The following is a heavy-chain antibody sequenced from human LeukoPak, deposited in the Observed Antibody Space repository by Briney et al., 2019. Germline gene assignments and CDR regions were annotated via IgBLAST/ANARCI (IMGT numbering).Heavy chain of an antibody. J-gene: IGHJ1*01. CDR2: ISGSGGST. Sequence: GGSLRLSCAASGFTFSYYTMSWVRQAPGKGLEWVSAISGSGGSTYYADSVKGRFTISRDNSKNTLYLQMNSLRAEDTAVYYCAKAGAARAAEYFQHWGQGTLVTVSS. CDR1: GFTFSYYT. CDR3: AKAGAARAAEYFQH. V-gene: IGHV3-23*01. D-gene: IGHD6-6*01.